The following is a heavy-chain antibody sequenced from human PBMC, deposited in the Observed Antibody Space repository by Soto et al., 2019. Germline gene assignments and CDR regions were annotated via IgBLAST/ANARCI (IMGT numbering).Heavy chain of an antibody. V-gene: IGHV4-31*03. Sequence: QVQLQESGPGLVKPSQTLSLTCTVSGGSISSGGYYWSWIRQHPGKGLEWIGYIYYSGSTYYNPSLKSRVTISVDTSKNQFSLKLSSVTAADTAVDYCASAADVDTAMVTGYFDYWGQGTLVTVSS. CDR3: ASAADVDTAMVTGYFDY. CDR2: IYYSGST. D-gene: IGHD5-18*01. J-gene: IGHJ4*02. CDR1: GGSISSGGYY.